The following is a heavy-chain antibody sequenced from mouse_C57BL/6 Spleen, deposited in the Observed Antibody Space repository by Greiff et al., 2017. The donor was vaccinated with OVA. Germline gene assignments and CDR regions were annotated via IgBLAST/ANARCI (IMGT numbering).Heavy chain of an antibody. J-gene: IGHJ2*01. CDR3: AREGGLRRPYFDY. V-gene: IGHV5-4*01. CDR2: ISDGGSYT. CDR1: GFTFSSYA. D-gene: IGHD2-4*01. Sequence: EVMLVESGGGLVKPGGSLKLSCAASGFTFSSYAMSWVRQTPEKRLEWVATISDGGSYTYYPDNVKGRFTISRDNAKNNLYLQMSHLKSEDTAMYYCAREGGLRRPYFDYWGQGTTLTVSS.